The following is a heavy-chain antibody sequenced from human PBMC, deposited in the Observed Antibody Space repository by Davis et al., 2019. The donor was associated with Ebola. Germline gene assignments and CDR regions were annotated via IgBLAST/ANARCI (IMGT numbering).Heavy chain of an antibody. J-gene: IGHJ5*02. Sequence: SGPTLVKPTQTLTLTCTFSGFSLSTSGVGVGWIRQPPGKALEWLAPIYWDDDKRYSPSLQSRLTITKDTSKNQVVLTMTNMDPVDTATYYCAHRVLGGDFWSGYYGWFDPWGQGTLVTVSS. CDR2: IYWDDDK. CDR1: GFSLSTSGVG. V-gene: IGHV2-5*02. D-gene: IGHD3-3*01. CDR3: AHRVLGGDFWSGYYGWFDP.